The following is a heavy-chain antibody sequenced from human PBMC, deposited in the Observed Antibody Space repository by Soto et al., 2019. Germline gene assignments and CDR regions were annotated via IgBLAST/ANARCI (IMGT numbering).Heavy chain of an antibody. J-gene: IGHJ4*02. Sequence: SETLSLTCTVSGGSISSYYWSWIRQPPGKGLEWIGYIYNSGSTDYNPSLKSRVTISVGTSKNQFSLKLNSVTAADTAVYYCARDLSTDSWYYFDFWGPGTLVTVSS. CDR2: IYNSGST. V-gene: IGHV4-59*01. CDR3: ARDLSTDSWYYFDF. D-gene: IGHD6-13*01. CDR1: GGSISSYY.